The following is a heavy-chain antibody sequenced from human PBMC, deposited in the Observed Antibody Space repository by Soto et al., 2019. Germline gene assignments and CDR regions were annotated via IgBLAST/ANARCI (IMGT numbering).Heavy chain of an antibody. CDR1: GFTFSDYY. CDR2: ISSSGSTR. D-gene: IGHD6-19*01. CDR3: WAVAGFYYYYGMDV. J-gene: IGHJ6*02. Sequence: QVQLVESGGGLVKPGGSLRLSCSASGFTFSDYYMSWIRQAPGKGLEWVSYISSSGSTRYYADSVKGRFTISRDNAKNSLYLQMNSLRAEDTAVYYCWAVAGFYYYYGMDVWGQGTTVTVSS. V-gene: IGHV3-11*01.